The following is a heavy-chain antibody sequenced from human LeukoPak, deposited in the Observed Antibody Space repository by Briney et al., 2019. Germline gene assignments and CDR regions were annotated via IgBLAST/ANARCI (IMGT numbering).Heavy chain of an antibody. V-gene: IGHV4-30-2*01. J-gene: IGHJ4*02. D-gene: IGHD4-17*01. CDR1: GGSISSGGYS. CDR2: IYHSGST. Sequence: SETLSLTCAVSGGSISSGGYSWSWIRQPPGKGLEWIGYIYHSGSTYYNPSLKSRVTISVDRSKNQFSLKLSSVTAADTAVYYCARGACGDYVPDYWGQGTLVTVSS. CDR3: ARGACGDYVPDY.